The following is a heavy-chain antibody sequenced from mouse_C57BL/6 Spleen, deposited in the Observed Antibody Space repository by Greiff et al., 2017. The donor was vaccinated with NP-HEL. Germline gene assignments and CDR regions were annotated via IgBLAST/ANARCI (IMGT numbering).Heavy chain of an antibody. Sequence: QVQLQQPGAELVRPGSSVKLSCKASGYTFTSYWMDWVKQRPGQGLEWIGNIYPSDSETHYNHKFKDKATLTVDKSSSTAYMQLSRLTSEDSAVYYCARDGSSYWYFDVWGTGTTVTVSS. D-gene: IGHD1-1*01. CDR3: ARDGSSYWYFDV. J-gene: IGHJ1*03. CDR1: GYTFTSYW. V-gene: IGHV1-61*01. CDR2: IYPSDSET.